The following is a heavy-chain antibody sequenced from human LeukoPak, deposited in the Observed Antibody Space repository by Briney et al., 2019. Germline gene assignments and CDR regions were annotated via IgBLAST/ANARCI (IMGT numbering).Heavy chain of an antibody. CDR1: GYSIGSRNYY. D-gene: IGHD3-10*01. Sequence: SETLSLTCTVSGYSIGSRNYYWGWIRQPPGKGLEWFGTIPYTGATYYNPSLKGRLTMFVDRSKNQFSLKVMSLTAADAALYFCARHSNDYGSWSYSEPFDVWGRGSLVVVSS. V-gene: IGHV4-39*01. CDR2: IPYTGAT. J-gene: IGHJ4*02. CDR3: ARHSNDYGSWSYSEPFDV.